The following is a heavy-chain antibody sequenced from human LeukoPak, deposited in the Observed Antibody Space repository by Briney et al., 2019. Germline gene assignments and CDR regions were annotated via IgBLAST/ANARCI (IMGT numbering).Heavy chain of an antibody. D-gene: IGHD4-23*01. CDR3: ARDVTVGAPGVYDY. CDR1: GYTFTSYA. V-gene: IGHV7-4-1*02. CDR2: INTNTGNP. J-gene: IGHJ4*02. Sequence: ASVKVSCKASGYTFTSYAMNWVRQAPGQGLEWMGWINTNTGNPTHAQGFTGRFVFSLDTSVSTAYLQISSLKTEDTAVYYCARDVTVGAPGVYDYWGQGTLVTVSS.